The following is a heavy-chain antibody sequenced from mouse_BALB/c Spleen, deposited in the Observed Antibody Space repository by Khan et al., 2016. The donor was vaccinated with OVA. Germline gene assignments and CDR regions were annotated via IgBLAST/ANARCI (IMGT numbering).Heavy chain of an antibody. CDR1: GYTFTTYW. CDR3: RREGETRVSPWFGY. Sequence: QVQLKQSGAELVRPGASVKLSCKASGYTFTTYWINWVKQRPGQGLEWIGNIYPSDGYTNSNQQFKDKATLTVDKSSSTAYMQLSSPKTEDAAVEYRRREGETRVSPWFGYGGQGTMVTVSA. D-gene: IGHD2-2*01. J-gene: IGHJ3*01. V-gene: IGHV1-69*02. CDR2: IYPSDGYT.